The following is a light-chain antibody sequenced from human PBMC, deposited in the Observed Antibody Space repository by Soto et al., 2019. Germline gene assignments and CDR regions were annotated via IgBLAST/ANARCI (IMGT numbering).Light chain of an antibody. CDR3: QQSYSALVT. Sequence: DIQLTQSPSSLSASVGDRVTITCRASQNITFYLNWYQQKPGKAPKLLIYAATSFQSGVPSRFSGSGSGTDFTLTICSLQPEDFATYYCQQSYSALVTFGQGTRLEIK. CDR1: QNITFY. V-gene: IGKV1-39*01. J-gene: IGKJ5*01. CDR2: AAT.